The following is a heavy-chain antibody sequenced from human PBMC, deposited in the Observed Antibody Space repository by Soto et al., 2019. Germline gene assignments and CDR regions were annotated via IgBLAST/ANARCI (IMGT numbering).Heavy chain of an antibody. Sequence: QVQLQQWGAGLLKPSETLSLTCAVYGGSFSGYYWSWIRQPPGKGREWIGEINHSGGTNYNPSLKSGVTISVDTSKNQFSLKLSSVTAADTAVYYCARTYSSSWSPFDYWGQGTLVTVSS. V-gene: IGHV4-34*01. CDR1: GGSFSGYY. D-gene: IGHD6-13*01. CDR2: INHSGGT. J-gene: IGHJ4*02. CDR3: ARTYSSSWSPFDY.